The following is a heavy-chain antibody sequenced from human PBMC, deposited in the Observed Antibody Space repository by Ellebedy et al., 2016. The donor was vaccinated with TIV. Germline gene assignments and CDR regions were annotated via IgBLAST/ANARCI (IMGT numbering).Heavy chain of an antibody. CDR3: AKELEGQHSSAWDFDY. CDR2: VSYDGSQT. CDR1: GLTVSNYG. J-gene: IGHJ4*02. V-gene: IGHV3-30*18. D-gene: IGHD6-19*01. Sequence: GGSLRLSXAASGLTVSNYGMHWVRQAPGEGLEWVAVVSYDGSQTYYADFAKGRFTISRDNSKNTLYLHMNSLRGEDTAVYFCAKELEGQHSSAWDFDYWGQGTLVTVSS.